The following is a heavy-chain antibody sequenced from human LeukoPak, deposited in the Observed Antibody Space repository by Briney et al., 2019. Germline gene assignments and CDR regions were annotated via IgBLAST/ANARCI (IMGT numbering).Heavy chain of an antibody. Sequence: SETLSLTCAVYGGSFSGYYWSWIRQPPGKGLEWIGYIYYSGSTNYNPSLKSRVTISLDTSKKQFSLKLSSVTAADTAVYYCARSSYYYAADAFDIWGQGTMVTVSS. CDR2: IYYSGST. CDR3: ARSSYYYAADAFDI. CDR1: GGSFSGYY. D-gene: IGHD3-10*01. J-gene: IGHJ3*02. V-gene: IGHV4-59*01.